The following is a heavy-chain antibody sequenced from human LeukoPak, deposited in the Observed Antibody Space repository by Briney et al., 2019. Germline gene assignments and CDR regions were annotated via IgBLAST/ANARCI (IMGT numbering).Heavy chain of an antibody. J-gene: IGHJ4*02. CDR1: GGSISSDY. V-gene: IGHV4-4*07. CDR3: ARKFDY. Sequence: SETLSLTSIVSGGSISSDYWTWIRQPAGKGLEWIGLIYTSGTTNYNPSLKSRVTMSVDTSTNQFSLKLTSVTAADTAVYYCARKFDYWGQGRLVTVSS. CDR2: IYTSGTT.